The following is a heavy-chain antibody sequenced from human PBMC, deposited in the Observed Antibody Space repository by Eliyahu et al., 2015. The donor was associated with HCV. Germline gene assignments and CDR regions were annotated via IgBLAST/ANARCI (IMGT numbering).Heavy chain of an antibody. CDR3: ARGGAIFGETFDS. D-gene: IGHD3-3*01. CDR1: GGSMTSXY. CDR2: VYYTGST. J-gene: IGHJ4*02. V-gene: IGHV4-59*01. Sequence: QVQLQESGPGLVKPSETLSLTXSVXGGSMTSXYWSWXRQPPGKGLEWIGYVYYTGSTSYNPXLKSRVTISVDTSKNKFSLRLTSVTAADTAVYYCARGGAIFGETFDSWGQGTLVIVSS.